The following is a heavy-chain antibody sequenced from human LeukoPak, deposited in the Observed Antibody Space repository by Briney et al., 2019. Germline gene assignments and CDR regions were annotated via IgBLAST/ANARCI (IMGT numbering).Heavy chain of an antibody. V-gene: IGHV4-59*12. J-gene: IGHJ4*02. CDR2: IYHSGST. CDR3: ARVSRASSSVDY. CDR1: GGSISSYY. D-gene: IGHD6-6*01. Sequence: SETLSLTCTVSGGSISSYYWSWIRQPPGKGLEWIGYIYHSGSTYYNPSLKSRVTISVDRSKNQFSLKLSSVTAADTAVYYCARVSRASSSVDYWGQGTLVTVSS.